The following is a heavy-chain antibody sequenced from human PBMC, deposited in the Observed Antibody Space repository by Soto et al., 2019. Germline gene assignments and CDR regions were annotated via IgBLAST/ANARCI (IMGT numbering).Heavy chain of an antibody. Sequence: SETLSLTCTVPGGSISSYCWSWIRQPPGKGLEWIGYIYYSGSTNYNPSLKSRVTISVDTSKNQFSLKLSSVTAADTAVYYCARLTPYYDILTGPENWFDPWGQGTLVTVSS. CDR2: IYYSGST. CDR3: ARLTPYYDILTGPENWFDP. CDR1: GGSISSYC. D-gene: IGHD3-9*01. V-gene: IGHV4-59*01. J-gene: IGHJ5*02.